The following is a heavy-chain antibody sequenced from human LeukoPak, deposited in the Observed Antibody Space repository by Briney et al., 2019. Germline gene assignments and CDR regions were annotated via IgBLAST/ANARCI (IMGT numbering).Heavy chain of an antibody. CDR3: ARTTAMVTIFDY. CDR1: GYTFTNYA. CDR2: INAGNGNT. V-gene: IGHV1-3*01. D-gene: IGHD5-18*01. Sequence: ASVTVSCKASGYTFTNYAMHWVRQAPGQRLEWMGWINAGNGNTKYSQKFQGRVTITRDTSASTAYMELSSLRSEDTAVYYCARTTAMVTIFDYWGQGTLVTVSS. J-gene: IGHJ4*02.